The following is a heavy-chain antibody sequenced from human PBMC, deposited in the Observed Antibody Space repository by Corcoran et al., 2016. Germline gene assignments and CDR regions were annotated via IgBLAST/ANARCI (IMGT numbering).Heavy chain of an antibody. V-gene: IGHV3-30*03. D-gene: IGHD6-19*01. J-gene: IGHJ4*02. CDR2: ISYDGSNK. Sequence: QVQLVESGGGVVQPGRSLRLSCAASGFTFSSYGMHWVRQAPGKGLEWVAVISYDGSNKYYADSVKGRFTISRDTSKNTLYLQMNSLRAEDTAVSYCAIDPRQYSSGWYPFDYWGQGTLVTVSS. CDR1: GFTFSSYG. CDR3: AIDPRQYSSGWYPFDY.